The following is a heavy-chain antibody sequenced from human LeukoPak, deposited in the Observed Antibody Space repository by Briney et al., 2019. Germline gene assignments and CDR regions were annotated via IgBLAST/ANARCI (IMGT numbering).Heavy chain of an antibody. CDR1: GGTFSSYA. CDR2: IIPIFGIA. V-gene: IGHV1-69*04. D-gene: IGHD3-3*01. CDR3: ARDRDYDFSYYYGMDV. J-gene: IGHJ6*02. Sequence: ASVKVSCKASGGTFSSYAISWVRQAPGQGLEWMGRIIPIFGIANYAQKFQGRVTITADKSTSTAYMELSSLRSEDTAVYYCARDRDYDFSYYYGMDVWGQGTTVTVS.